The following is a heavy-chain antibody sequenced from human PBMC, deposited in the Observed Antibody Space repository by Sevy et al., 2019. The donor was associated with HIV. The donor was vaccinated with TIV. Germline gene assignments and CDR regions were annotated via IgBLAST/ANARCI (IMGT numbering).Heavy chain of an antibody. D-gene: IGHD6-13*01. CDR1: GFTVSSNY. V-gene: IGHV3-53*01. CDR3: ARVLRGRAAGTPYFDY. J-gene: IGHJ4*02. Sequence: GRSLRLSCAASGFTVSSNYMSWVRQAPGKGLEWVSVIYSGGSTYYADSVKGRFTISRDNSKNALYVQMNSLRAEDTAVYYCARVLRGRAAGTPYFDYWGQGTLVTVSS. CDR2: IYSGGST.